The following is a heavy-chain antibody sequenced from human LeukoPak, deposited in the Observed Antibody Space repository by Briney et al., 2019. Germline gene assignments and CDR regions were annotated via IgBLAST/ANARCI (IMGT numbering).Heavy chain of an antibody. Sequence: ASVKVSCKASGYTFTSYDINWVRQATGQGLEWMGWMNPNSGNTGYARKFQGRVTITRNTSISTAYMELSSLRSEDTAVYYCARGIGAAAGTSHWGQGTLVTVSS. J-gene: IGHJ4*02. D-gene: IGHD6-13*01. CDR1: GYTFTSYD. CDR3: ARGIGAAAGTSH. V-gene: IGHV1-8*03. CDR2: MNPNSGNT.